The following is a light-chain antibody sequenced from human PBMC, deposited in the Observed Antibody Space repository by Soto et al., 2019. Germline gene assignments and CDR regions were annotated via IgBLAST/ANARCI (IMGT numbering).Light chain of an antibody. CDR2: AAS. CDR3: LQHNSFPLT. CDR1: QDINNY. J-gene: IGKJ5*01. V-gene: IGKV1-17*03. Sequence: DIRMPQSPSAMSASVGDRVTITCLASQDINNYLAWFQQKPGKVPQRLIYAASNLQSGVPSRFSGSGSGTEFTLTITSLQPEDFATYYCLQHNSFPLTFGQGTRLEIK.